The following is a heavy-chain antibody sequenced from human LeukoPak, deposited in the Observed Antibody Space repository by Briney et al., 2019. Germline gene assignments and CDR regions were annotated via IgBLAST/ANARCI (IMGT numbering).Heavy chain of an antibody. D-gene: IGHD5-24*01. V-gene: IGHV4-30-4*01. CDR2: IYFSGTT. J-gene: IGHJ4*02. CDR3: ARGDGYNLGTFDS. Sequence: PSETLSRTCTVSGGSIGNGDYYWTWIRQPPGKGLEWIGYIYFSGTTYYNSSLKSRVTISIDPSKNQFSLKVTSVTAADTAVYYCARGDGYNLGTFDSWGQGTLVTVSS. CDR1: GGSIGNGDYY.